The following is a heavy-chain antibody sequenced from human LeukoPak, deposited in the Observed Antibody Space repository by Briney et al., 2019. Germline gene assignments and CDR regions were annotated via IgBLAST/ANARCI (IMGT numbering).Heavy chain of an antibody. CDR2: IRSKAYGRTT. CDR3: TRVSLGYFDSPDAFDI. Sequence: GGSLRLSCTASGFTLGDYAMSWFRQAPGKGLEWVGFIRSKAYGRTTEYAASVKGRFTISRDDSKSIAYLQMNSLKTEDTAVYYCTRVSLGYFDSPDAFDIWGQGTMVTVSS. V-gene: IGHV3-49*03. J-gene: IGHJ3*02. D-gene: IGHD3-9*01. CDR1: GFTLGDYA.